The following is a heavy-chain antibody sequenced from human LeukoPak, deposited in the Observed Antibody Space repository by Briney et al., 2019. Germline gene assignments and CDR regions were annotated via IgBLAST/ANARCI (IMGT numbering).Heavy chain of an antibody. CDR2: MYSGGAI. D-gene: IGHD3-22*01. J-gene: IGHJ4*02. CDR1: GFTVSSSY. Sequence: GGSLRLSCAASGFTVSSSYMSWVRQAPGKGLEWVSVMYSGGAIYYANSVKGRFTISRDYSKNTLNLQMNNLGTEDTAVYCCARSVHDTSGYAYWGQGTLVTVSS. V-gene: IGHV3-66*02. CDR3: ARSVHDTSGYAY.